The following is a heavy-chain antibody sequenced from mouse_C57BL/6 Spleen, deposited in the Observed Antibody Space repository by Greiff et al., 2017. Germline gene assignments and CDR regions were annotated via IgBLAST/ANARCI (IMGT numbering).Heavy chain of an antibody. D-gene: IGHD1-1*01. V-gene: IGHV1-42*01. CDR1: GYSFTGYY. CDR2: INPSTGGT. Sequence: EVQLQQSGPELVKPGASVTISCKASGYSFTGYYMNWVKQSPEKSLEWIGEINPSTGGTTYNQKFKAKATLTVDKSSRTAYMQLKSLTSEDSAVSTCARLYYCSSSSWFAYWGQGTLVTVSA. J-gene: IGHJ3*01. CDR3: ARLYYCSSSSWFAY.